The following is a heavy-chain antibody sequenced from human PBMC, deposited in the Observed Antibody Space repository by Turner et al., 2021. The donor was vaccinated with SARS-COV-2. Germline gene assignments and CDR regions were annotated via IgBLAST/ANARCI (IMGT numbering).Heavy chain of an antibody. J-gene: IGHJ5*02. CDR2: ICYSGST. CDR1: GVSISTDC. D-gene: IGHD3-3*01. V-gene: IGHV4-59*01. CDR3: ARFKLGSGYNWFDP. Sequence: QVQLQESGPGLVNPSETLSLPCPVSGVSISTDCWSWVRQSPEKGLEWIAYICYSGSTHYNPSLKSRVTISLDTSKKQFSVKLSSVTAADTAVFYCARFKLGSGYNWFDPWGQGTLVTVSS.